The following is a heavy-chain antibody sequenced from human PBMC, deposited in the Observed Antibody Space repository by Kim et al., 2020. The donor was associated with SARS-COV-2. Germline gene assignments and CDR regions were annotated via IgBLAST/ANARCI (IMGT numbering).Heavy chain of an antibody. Sequence: RYSPSFQGQVTISADKSISTAYLQWSSLKASDTAMYYCARATSSWTYFDYWGQGTLVTVSS. D-gene: IGHD6-13*01. V-gene: IGHV5-51*01. J-gene: IGHJ4*02. CDR3: ARATSSWTYFDY.